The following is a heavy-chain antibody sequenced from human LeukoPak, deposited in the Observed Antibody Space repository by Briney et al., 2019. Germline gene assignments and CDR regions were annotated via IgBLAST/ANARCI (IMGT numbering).Heavy chain of an antibody. Sequence: SQTLSLTCTVSGASISSGSYYWSWLRQPAGKGLEWIGRIYTSGSTNYNPSLKRRVTISVDTAKNQFSLKLSSVTAAHTAVYYCARLIPDYGDYEYYFDYWGQGTLVTASS. CDR3: ARLIPDYGDYEYYFDY. D-gene: IGHD4-17*01. CDR2: IYTSGST. CDR1: GASISSGSYY. J-gene: IGHJ4*02. V-gene: IGHV4-61*02.